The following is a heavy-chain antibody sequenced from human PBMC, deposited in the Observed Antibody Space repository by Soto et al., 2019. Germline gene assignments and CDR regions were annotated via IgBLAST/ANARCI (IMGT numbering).Heavy chain of an antibody. CDR3: ARGHRSSGKIFDS. CDR1: GFTFSNAW. D-gene: IGHD3-22*01. Sequence: EVQLVESGGGLVKPGGSVRLSCAASGFTFSNAWMSWVRQAPGKGLEWVGRIKSKSAGGTTEYDAPVKDRFTISRDDSKNTLYLQMYSLKIEDTAVYYCARGHRSSGKIFDSWGQGTLVTVSS. J-gene: IGHJ4*02. CDR2: IKSKSAGGTT. V-gene: IGHV3-15*01.